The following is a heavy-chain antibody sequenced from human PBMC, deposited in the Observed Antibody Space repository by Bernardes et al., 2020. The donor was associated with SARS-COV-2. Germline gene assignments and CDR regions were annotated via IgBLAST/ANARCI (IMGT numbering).Heavy chain of an antibody. CDR1: GYTFTSYD. J-gene: IGHJ6*02. CDR3: ARGDRYYDSSGYYYGGGYYYGMDV. Sequence: ASVKVSCKASGYTFTSYDINWVRQATGQGLEWMGWMNPNSGNTGYAQKFQGRVTMTRNTSISTAYMELSSLRSEDTAVYYCARGDRYYDSSGYYYGGGYYYGMDVWGQGTTVTVSS. V-gene: IGHV1-8*01. D-gene: IGHD3-22*01. CDR2: MNPNSGNT.